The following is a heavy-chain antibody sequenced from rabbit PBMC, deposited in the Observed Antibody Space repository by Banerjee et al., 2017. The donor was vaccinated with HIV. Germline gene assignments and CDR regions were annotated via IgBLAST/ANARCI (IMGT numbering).Heavy chain of an antibody. V-gene: IGHV1S40*01. D-gene: IGHD2-1*01. CDR2: TYAGSNRDI. CDR1: GFSFSITYY. J-gene: IGHJ3*01. CDR3: VRGATMTMVIRL. Sequence: QSLEESGGDLVKPGASLTLTCTASGFSFSITYYMCWVRQAPGKGLEWIGCTYAGSNRDIYYVSWAKGRFTISTTSSTTVTLQMTSLTAADTATYFCVRGATMTMVIRLWGQGTLVTVS.